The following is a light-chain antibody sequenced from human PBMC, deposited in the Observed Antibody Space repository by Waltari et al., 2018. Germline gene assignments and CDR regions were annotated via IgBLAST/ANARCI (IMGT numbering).Light chain of an antibody. Sequence: EIVMTQSPDALSVSTGESATLSCRASESVGSALAWYQQRPGPPPRLLIYGASTRATGIPARFSGSGSGTEFTLTISSLQSEDFAVYYCQQYNYWRTFGQGTKVEIQ. J-gene: IGKJ1*01. CDR2: GAS. CDR1: ESVGSA. V-gene: IGKV3-15*01. CDR3: QQYNYWRT.